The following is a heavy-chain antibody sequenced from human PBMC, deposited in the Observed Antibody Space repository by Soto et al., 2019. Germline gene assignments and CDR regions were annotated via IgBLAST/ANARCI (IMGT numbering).Heavy chain of an antibody. D-gene: IGHD4-17*01. J-gene: IGHJ5*02. V-gene: IGHV3-23*01. CDR3: AKSDYGDYVEWFDP. CDR2: ISGSGGST. Sequence: EVQLLESGGGLVQPGGSLGLSCAAAGFTFRRYAISWVRQAQGKGLDWVSAISGSGGSTYYADSVKGRFTISRDNSKNTLYLQMNSLRAEDTAVYYCAKSDYGDYVEWFDPWGQGTLVTVSS. CDR1: GFTFRRYA.